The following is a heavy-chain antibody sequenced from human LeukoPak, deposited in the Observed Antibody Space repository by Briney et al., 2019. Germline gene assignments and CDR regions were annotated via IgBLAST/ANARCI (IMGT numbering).Heavy chain of an antibody. CDR1: GFAFNNYA. CDR2: IGFGDDSA. V-gene: IGHV3-23*01. J-gene: IGHJ5*02. D-gene: IGHD3-9*01. CDR3: AKDPTSVGGRHDWLLDS. Sequence: GGSLRLSCAASGFAFNNYAMSWVRQAPGKGLEWVSTIGFGDDSAYYADSVKGRFTISRDNSKNTLYLQMNYLRAEDTAVYYCAKDPTSVGGRHDWLLDSWGQGTLVTVSS.